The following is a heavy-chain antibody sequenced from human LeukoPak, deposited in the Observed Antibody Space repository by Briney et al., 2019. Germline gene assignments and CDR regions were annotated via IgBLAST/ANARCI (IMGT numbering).Heavy chain of an antibody. D-gene: IGHD2-8*01. V-gene: IGHV3-9*01. CDR2: ISWNSGSI. CDR3: AKGPIVLMVYAIPGPFDY. Sequence: PGRSLRLSCAASGFTFDDYAMHWVRQAPGKGLELVSGISWNSGSIGYADSVKGRFTISRDNAKNSLYLQMNSLRAEDTALYYCAKGPIVLMVYAIPGPFDYWGQGTLVTVSS. CDR1: GFTFDDYA. J-gene: IGHJ4*02.